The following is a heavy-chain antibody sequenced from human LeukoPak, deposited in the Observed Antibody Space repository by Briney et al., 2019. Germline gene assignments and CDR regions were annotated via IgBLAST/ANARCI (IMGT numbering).Heavy chain of an antibody. V-gene: IGHV4-34*01. J-gene: IGHJ5*02. CDR1: GGSFSGYY. D-gene: IGHD3-9*01. CDR3: ARARRYFDWLYPWFDP. Sequence: PSETLSLTCAVYGGSFSGYYWGWIRQPPGKGLGWIGGINHSGSTNYNPSLKSRVTISVDTSKSQFSLKLSSVTAADTAVYYCARARRYFDWLYPWFDPWGQGTLVTVSS. CDR2: INHSGST.